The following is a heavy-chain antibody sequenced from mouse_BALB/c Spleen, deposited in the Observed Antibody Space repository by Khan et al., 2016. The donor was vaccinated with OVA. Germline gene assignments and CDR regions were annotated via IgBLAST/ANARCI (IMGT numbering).Heavy chain of an antibody. CDR2: IYPGDGRT. Sequence: QVQLKQSGPELVKPGASVKMSCKASGYTFISYYIHWVKQRPGQGLEWIGWIYPGDGRTKYNEKFRGKTTLTADKSSSTAYMLLSSLTSEDYAVYFGARSYYCSLWYFDVWGAGTTVTVSS. D-gene: IGHD1-1*01. CDR1: GYTFISYY. V-gene: IGHV1S56*01. CDR3: ARSYYCSLWYFDV. J-gene: IGHJ1*01.